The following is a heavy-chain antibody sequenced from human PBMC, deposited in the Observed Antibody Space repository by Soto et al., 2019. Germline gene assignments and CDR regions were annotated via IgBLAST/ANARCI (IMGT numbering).Heavy chain of an antibody. V-gene: IGHV3-66*01. CDR2: IYTGGTT. D-gene: IGHD3-22*01. CDR1: GFSVSDYY. CDR3: GTDFRESGVYFLVD. Sequence: EVQLVESGGGWIQPAGSLTLSWAASGFSVSDYYMSWVRQAPWKGLEWVSIIYTGGTTYYDDSLKGRFTFSSTSSNNTQYLHIKRLRVLDTGVYYCGTDFRESGVYFLVDCVLGTMVTVAS. J-gene: IGHJ4*02.